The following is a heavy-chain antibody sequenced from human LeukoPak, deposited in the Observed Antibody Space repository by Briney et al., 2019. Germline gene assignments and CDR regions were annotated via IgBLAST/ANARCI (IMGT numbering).Heavy chain of an antibody. V-gene: IGHV3-21*01. CDR1: GFTSSSYS. CDR2: ISSSSSYI. J-gene: IGHJ4*02. Sequence: GGSLRLSCAASGFTSSSYSMNWVRQAPGKGLEWVSSISSSSSYIYYADSVKGRFTISRDNAKNSLYLQMNSLRAEDTAVYYCARVRRPYYFDYWGQGTLVTVSS. CDR3: ARVRRPYYFDY.